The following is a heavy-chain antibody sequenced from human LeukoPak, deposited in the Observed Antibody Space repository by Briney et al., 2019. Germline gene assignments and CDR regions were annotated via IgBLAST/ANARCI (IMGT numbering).Heavy chain of an antibody. J-gene: IGHJ4*02. CDR1: GFTFRSHA. D-gene: IGHD5/OR15-5a*01. V-gene: IGHV3-23*01. CDR2: LSAGATTT. CDR3: AKGPTVSTFGY. Sequence: PGGSLRLSCAASGFTFRSHAMHWVRQAPGKGLEWVSGLSAGATTTYYADSVKGHFTISRDNSKNTLYLQMNSLRVDDTAMYYCAKGPTVSTFGYWGRGTLVTVSS.